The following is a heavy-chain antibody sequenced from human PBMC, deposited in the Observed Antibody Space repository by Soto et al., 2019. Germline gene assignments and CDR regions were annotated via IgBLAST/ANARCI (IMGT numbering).Heavy chain of an antibody. CDR3: AKDLVHGNYFDY. CDR2: ISRSGGST. V-gene: IGHV3-23*01. J-gene: IGHJ4*02. Sequence: GGSLRLSCAASGFTFNSYAMSWVRQAPGKGLEWVSTISRSGGSTYYADSVKGRFTISRDNSKNTLYLQMNSLRADDTAVYYCAKDLVHGNYFDYWGQGTQVTVYS. D-gene: IGHD3-10*01. CDR1: GFTFNSYA.